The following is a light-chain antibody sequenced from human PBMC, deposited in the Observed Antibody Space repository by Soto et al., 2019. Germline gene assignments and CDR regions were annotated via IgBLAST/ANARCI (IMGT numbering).Light chain of an antibody. CDR2: DVT. CDR1: SSDVGGYNY. J-gene: IGLJ3*02. CDR3: SSYTSSTTWV. Sequence: QSALTQPASVSGSPGQSITISCTGTSSDVGGYNYVSWYQQNPGKAPKLMIYDVTNRPSGVSNRFSGSKSGNTASLTISGLQADDEADYYCSSYTSSTTWVFGGGTQLTVL. V-gene: IGLV2-14*03.